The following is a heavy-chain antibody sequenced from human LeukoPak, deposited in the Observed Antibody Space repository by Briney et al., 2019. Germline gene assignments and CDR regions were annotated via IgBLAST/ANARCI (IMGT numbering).Heavy chain of an antibody. Sequence: GGSLRLSCAASGFTFSSYGMHWVRQVPGKGLEWVAVIWYDGTNKYYADSVKGRFTISRDNSKNTLYLQMNSLRAEDTAVYYCARGYVDTAIDYWGQGTLVTVSS. J-gene: IGHJ4*02. V-gene: IGHV3-33*01. D-gene: IGHD5-18*01. CDR2: IWYDGTNK. CDR3: ARGYVDTAIDY. CDR1: GFTFSSYG.